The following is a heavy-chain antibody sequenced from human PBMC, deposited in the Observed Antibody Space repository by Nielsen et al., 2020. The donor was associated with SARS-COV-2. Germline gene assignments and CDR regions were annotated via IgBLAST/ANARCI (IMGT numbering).Heavy chain of an antibody. CDR3: ARLNRRILTPLALASLRFDF. CDR1: GGSISSSNW. D-gene: IGHD3-3*02. Sequence: SETLSLTCAVSGGSISSSNWWSWVRQPPGTGLEWIGEIYHSGSTNYNPSLKSRVTISVDKSKNQFSLKLSSVTAADTAVYYCARLNRRILTPLALASLRFDFWGQGALVTVSS. J-gene: IGHJ4*02. V-gene: IGHV4-4*02. CDR2: IYHSGST.